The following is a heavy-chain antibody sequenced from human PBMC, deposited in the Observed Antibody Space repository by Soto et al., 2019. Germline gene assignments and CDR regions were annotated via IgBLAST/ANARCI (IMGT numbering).Heavy chain of an antibody. D-gene: IGHD6-13*01. Sequence: QVQLRESGPGLVKPSQTLSLTCTVSGGSINSGGYYWNWIRQHPGKGLEWIGYMYYSGSTYYHPSLRLRVIISADASENHFSQKRSSVTSADTAVYFCARGYRQSGYSSSWVFDYWGQGTPVNVSS. CDR3: ARGYRQSGYSSSWVFDY. J-gene: IGHJ4*02. V-gene: IGHV4-31*03. CDR1: GGSINSGGYY. CDR2: MYYSGST.